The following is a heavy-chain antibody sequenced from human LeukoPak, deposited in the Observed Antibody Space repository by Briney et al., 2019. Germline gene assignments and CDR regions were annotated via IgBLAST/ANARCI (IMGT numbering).Heavy chain of an antibody. Sequence: PSETLSLTCTVSGGSISSYYWSWIRQPPGKGPEWIGYIFYSGSTNYNPSLESRVTISVDTSKNQFSLKLNSVTAADTAVYYCARTGYYGSGSSYYYGMDVWGQGTTVTVSS. CDR1: GGSISSYY. D-gene: IGHD3-10*01. J-gene: IGHJ6*02. V-gene: IGHV4-59*08. CDR2: IFYSGST. CDR3: ARTGYYGSGSSYYYGMDV.